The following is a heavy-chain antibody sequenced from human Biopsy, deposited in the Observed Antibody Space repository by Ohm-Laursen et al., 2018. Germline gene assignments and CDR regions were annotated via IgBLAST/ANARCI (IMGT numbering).Heavy chain of an antibody. CDR2: INQDGSVK. Sequence: SLRLSSTASGFTFSSYYMSWVRLAPGKGLEWVANINQDGSVKNYVDSVKGRFTISRDNAENSVYLQMSSLRSEDTAVYYCARSLWPEGYWGQGTLVIVSS. CDR1: GFTFSSYY. D-gene: IGHD2-21*01. J-gene: IGHJ4*02. V-gene: IGHV3-7*01. CDR3: ARSLWPEGY.